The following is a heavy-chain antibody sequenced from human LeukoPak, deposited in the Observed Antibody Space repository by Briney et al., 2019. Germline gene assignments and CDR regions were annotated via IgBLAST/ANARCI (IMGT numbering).Heavy chain of an antibody. CDR3: ARDWASDYGDYGY. V-gene: IGHV3-30*03. D-gene: IGHD4-17*01. CDR1: GFTFSTYG. J-gene: IGHJ4*02. CDR2: ISHHGANK. Sequence: GRSLRLSCVASGFTFSTYGMSWVRQAPGKGLEWVAVISHHGANKFYGDSVKGRFTISRDNSNNMVYLQMNGLRAEDTAVYYCARDWASDYGDYGYWGQGTLVTVSS.